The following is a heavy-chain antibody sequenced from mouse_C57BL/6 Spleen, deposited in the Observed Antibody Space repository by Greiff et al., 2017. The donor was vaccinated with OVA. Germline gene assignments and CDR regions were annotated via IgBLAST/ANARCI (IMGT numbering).Heavy chain of an antibody. J-gene: IGHJ4*01. Sequence: QVQLQQSGPELVKPGASVKISCKASGYAFSSSWMNWVKQRPGKGLEWIGRIYPGDGDTNYNGKFKGKATLTADKSSSTAYMQRSSLTSEDSAVYFCARSLYYGYDEGAMDYWGQGTSVTVSS. D-gene: IGHD2-2*01. V-gene: IGHV1-82*01. CDR3: ARSLYYGYDEGAMDY. CDR1: GYAFSSSW. CDR2: IYPGDGDT.